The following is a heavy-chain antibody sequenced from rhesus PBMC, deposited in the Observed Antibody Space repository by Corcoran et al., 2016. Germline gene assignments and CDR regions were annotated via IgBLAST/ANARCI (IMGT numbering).Heavy chain of an antibody. CDR1: GFTFSSYG. D-gene: IGHD3-3*01. V-gene: IGHV3S5*01. CDR2: ISKVGGST. Sequence: EVQLVESGGGLVQPGGSLRLSCAASGFTFSSYGMSWVRQAPGKGLEWVSYISKVGGSTYYADSVTCRFTISRDNSKNTLSLQMNSLRAEDTAVYYCAKDGIGLVNSYGLDSWGQGVVVTVSS. J-gene: IGHJ6*01. CDR3: AKDGIGLVNSYGLDS.